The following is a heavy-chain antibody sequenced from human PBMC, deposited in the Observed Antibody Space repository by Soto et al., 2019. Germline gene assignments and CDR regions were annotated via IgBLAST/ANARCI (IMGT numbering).Heavy chain of an antibody. CDR3: VKDESINWYSGHFRH. J-gene: IGHJ1*01. CDR1: GFTFDDYA. Sequence: EVQLVESGGGLVQPGRSLRLSCAASGFTFDDYAMHWVRQLPGKGPEWVSGINWNSGSIGYGDSVKGRFAISRDNAKNSLHLQMNSLSAVDTAFYYCVKDESINWYSGHFRHWGQGTLVTVSS. D-gene: IGHD6-13*01. V-gene: IGHV3-9*01. CDR2: INWNSGSI.